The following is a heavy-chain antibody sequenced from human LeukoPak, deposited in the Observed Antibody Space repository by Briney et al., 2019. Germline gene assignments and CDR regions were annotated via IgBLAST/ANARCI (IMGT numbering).Heavy chain of an antibody. Sequence: PGGSLRLSCAASGFTFSRYAMHWVRQAPGKGLEYLSATRSNGNSSYYADSVKGRFTISRDNSKDMLYFQLGSLRSEDTAVYYCVRGPQGFAFDIWGQGTLVTV. CDR3: VRGPQGFAFDI. V-gene: IGHV3-64*02. CDR2: TRSNGNSS. CDR1: GFTFSRYA. J-gene: IGHJ3*02. D-gene: IGHD3-10*01.